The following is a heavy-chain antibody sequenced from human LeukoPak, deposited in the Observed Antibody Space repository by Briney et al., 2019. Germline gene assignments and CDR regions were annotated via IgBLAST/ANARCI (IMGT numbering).Heavy chain of an antibody. J-gene: IGHJ4*02. CDR3: ARPGCTFTNCYINY. V-gene: IGHV3-9*01. Sequence: GGSLRLSCTASGFTFGDYAMPWVRQAPGRGLEWVSSISWNSGNIVYADSVKGRFTISRDNAKNSLHLQMNSLRPEDTALYYCARPGCTFTNCYINYWGQGTLVTVSS. D-gene: IGHD2-2*02. CDR1: GFTFGDYA. CDR2: ISWNSGNI.